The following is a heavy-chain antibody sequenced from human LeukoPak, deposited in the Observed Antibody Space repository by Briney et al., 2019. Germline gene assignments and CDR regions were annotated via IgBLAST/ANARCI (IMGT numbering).Heavy chain of an antibody. V-gene: IGHV4-39*01. Sequence: AETLSLTCIVSGGSISRSSYYWVWISQPPGKGREWIGSIYYSGNTYYNPSLKSRVTISVDRSKNQFSLKLSSVTAADTAVYYCARHENRNDGFDYWGQGTLVTVSS. J-gene: IGHJ4*02. CDR2: IYYSGNT. CDR1: GGSISRSSYY. D-gene: IGHD1-1*01. CDR3: ARHENRNDGFDY.